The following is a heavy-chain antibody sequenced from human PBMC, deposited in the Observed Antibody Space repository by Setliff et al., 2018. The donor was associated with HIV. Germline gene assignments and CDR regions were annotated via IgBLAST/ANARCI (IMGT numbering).Heavy chain of an antibody. Sequence: SETLSLTCTVSGGSISSSGYYWGWIRQPPGKGLEWIGSIYFSGSTSYNPFLKSRVTISVDTSENQFSLKLSSVTAADTAVYYCARVMVASTRWFDPWGQGTLVTVSS. CDR2: IYFSGST. CDR1: GGSISSSGYY. J-gene: IGHJ5*02. CDR3: ARVMVASTRWFDP. V-gene: IGHV4-39*07. D-gene: IGHD5-12*01.